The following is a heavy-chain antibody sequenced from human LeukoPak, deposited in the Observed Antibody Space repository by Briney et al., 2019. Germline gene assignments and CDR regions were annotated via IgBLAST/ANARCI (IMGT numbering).Heavy chain of an antibody. Sequence: GGSLRLSCAASGFTFSSYAMHWVRQAPGKGLEWVAVISYDGSNKYYADSVKGRFTISRDNSKNTLYLQMNSLRAEDTAVYYCARARERDGYNFDYWGQGTLVTVSS. V-gene: IGHV3-30-3*01. CDR3: ARARERDGYNFDY. CDR1: GFTFSSYA. D-gene: IGHD5-24*01. CDR2: ISYDGSNK. J-gene: IGHJ4*02.